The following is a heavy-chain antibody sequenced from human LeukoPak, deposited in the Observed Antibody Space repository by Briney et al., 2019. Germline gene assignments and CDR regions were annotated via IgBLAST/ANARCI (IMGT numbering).Heavy chain of an antibody. J-gene: IGHJ4*02. V-gene: IGHV3-66*01. CDR2: IYSGGST. CDR1: GFTVSSNY. Sequence: AGGSLRLSCAASGFTVSSNYMSWVRQAPGKGLEWVSVIYSGGSTYYADSVKGRFTISRDNSKNTLYLQMNSLRAEDTAVYYCARRLGFENYFDYWGQGTLVTVSS. D-gene: IGHD3-10*01. CDR3: ARRLGFENYFDY.